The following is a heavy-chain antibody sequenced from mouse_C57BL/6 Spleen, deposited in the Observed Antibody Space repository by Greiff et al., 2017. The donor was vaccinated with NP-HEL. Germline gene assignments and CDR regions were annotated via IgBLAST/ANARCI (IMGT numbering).Heavy chain of an antibody. J-gene: IGHJ3*01. V-gene: IGHV5-4*01. CDR2: ISDGGSYT. CDR1: GFTFSSYA. Sequence: EVQRVESGGGLVKPGGSLKLSCAASGFTFSSYAMSWVRQTPEKRLEWVATISDGGSYTYYPDNVKGRFTISRDNAKNNLYLQMSHLKSEDTAMDYCYDYDGRFAYWGQGTLVTVSA. CDR3: YDYDGRFAY. D-gene: IGHD2-4*01.